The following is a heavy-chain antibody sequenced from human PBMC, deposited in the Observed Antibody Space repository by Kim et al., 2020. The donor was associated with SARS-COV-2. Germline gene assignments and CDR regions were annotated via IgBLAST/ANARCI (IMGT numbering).Heavy chain of an antibody. J-gene: IGHJ6*02. CDR3: AREGYGSGSYFFDYYYGMDV. CDR1: GFTFSSYA. CDR2: ISYDGSNK. D-gene: IGHD3-10*01. Sequence: GGSLRLSCAASGFTFSSYAMHWVRQAPGKGLEWVAVISYDGSNKYYADSVKGRFTISRDNSKNTLYLQMNSLRAEDTAVYYCAREGYGSGSYFFDYYYGMDVWGQGTTVTVSS. V-gene: IGHV3-30*04.